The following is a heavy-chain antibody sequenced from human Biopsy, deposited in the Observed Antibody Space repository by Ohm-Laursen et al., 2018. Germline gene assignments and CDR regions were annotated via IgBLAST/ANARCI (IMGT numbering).Heavy chain of an antibody. CDR3: ARHPTGFWFDP. CDR2: IYNSETT. Sequence: SDTLSLTCSVSGDSISASTTSYWAWLRQPPGKGLEWIWSIYNSETTFYNPSLKSRVAISVATSTNQFSLKVSSVTAADTALYYCARHPTGFWFDPWGHGTLVTVSS. V-gene: IGHV4-39*01. CDR1: GDSISASTTSY. J-gene: IGHJ5*02.